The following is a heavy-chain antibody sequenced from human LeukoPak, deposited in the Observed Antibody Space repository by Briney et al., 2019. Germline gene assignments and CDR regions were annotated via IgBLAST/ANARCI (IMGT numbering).Heavy chain of an antibody. CDR3: ARRGVPYYGSGSYPNHYYYYYYYMDV. Sequence: PSETLSLTCAVYGGSFSGYYWSWIREPPGKGLEWIGEINHSGSTNYNPSLKSRVTISVDTSKNQFSLKLSSVTAADTAVYYCARRGVPYYGSGSYPNHYYYYYYYMDVWGKGTTVTISS. CDR2: INHSGST. J-gene: IGHJ6*03. D-gene: IGHD3-10*01. CDR1: GGSFSGYY. V-gene: IGHV4-34*01.